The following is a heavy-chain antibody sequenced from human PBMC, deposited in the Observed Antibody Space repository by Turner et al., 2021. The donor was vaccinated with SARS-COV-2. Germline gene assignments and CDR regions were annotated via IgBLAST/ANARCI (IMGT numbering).Heavy chain of an antibody. CDR3: ARDDPLGGMDV. CDR1: GFTVSSNY. V-gene: IGHV3-53*02. J-gene: IGHJ6*02. Sequence: EVQLVETGGGLIQPGGSLRLSCAASGFTVSSNYMSWVRQAPGKGLEWVSLIYSGGTPYYADSVKGRFTVSRDNSKNTLYLQMNSLRAEDTAVYYGARDDPLGGMDVWGQGTTVTVSS. CDR2: IYSGGTP.